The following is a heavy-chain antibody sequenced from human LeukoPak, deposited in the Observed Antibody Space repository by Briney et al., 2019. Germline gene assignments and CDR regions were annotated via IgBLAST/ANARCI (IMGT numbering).Heavy chain of an antibody. CDR1: GFTFSSHS. D-gene: IGHD1-26*01. CDR2: ISSSSSYI. V-gene: IGHV3-21*01. CDR3: ARAMLGGSYFDY. J-gene: IGHJ4*02. Sequence: GGSLRLSCAASGFTFSSHSMNWVRQAPGKGLEWVSSISSSSSYIYYADSVKGRFTISRDNAKNSLYLQMNSLRAEDTAVYYCARAMLGGSYFDYWGQGTLVTVSS.